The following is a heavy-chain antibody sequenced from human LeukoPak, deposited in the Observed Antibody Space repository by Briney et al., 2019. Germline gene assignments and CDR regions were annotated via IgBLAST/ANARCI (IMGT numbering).Heavy chain of an antibody. CDR1: GFIFSSYG. D-gene: IGHD4-17*01. Sequence: GGSLRLSCAASGFIFSSYGVNWVRQAPGKGLEWVSYISSSSSTIYYADSVKGRFTISRDNAKNSLYLQMNSLRAEDTAVYYCARVSIGDYGDYQFDYWGQGTLVTVSS. J-gene: IGHJ4*02. V-gene: IGHV3-48*01. CDR2: ISSSSSTI. CDR3: ARVSIGDYGDYQFDY.